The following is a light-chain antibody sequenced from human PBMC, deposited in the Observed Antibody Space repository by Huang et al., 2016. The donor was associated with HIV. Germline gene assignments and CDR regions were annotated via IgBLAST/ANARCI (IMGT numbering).Light chain of an antibody. Sequence: VMTQSPATLSVSPGERATLSCRASESILRNLAWYQQRPGQPPRLLVYGASVRLPGIPDRFRGSGSGTEFSLTISSLQSEDFAVYYCQQYNKWPPYTYGQGTKLEIK. CDR2: GAS. CDR3: QQYNKWPPYT. J-gene: IGKJ2*01. V-gene: IGKV3-15*01. CDR1: ESILRN.